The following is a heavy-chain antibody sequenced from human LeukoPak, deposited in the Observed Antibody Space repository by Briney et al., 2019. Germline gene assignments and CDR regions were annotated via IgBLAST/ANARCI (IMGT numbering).Heavy chain of an antibody. J-gene: IGHJ4*02. CDR2: ISSAGTT. CDR1: GFTGSSSY. Sequence: GGSLRLSCAASGFTGSSSYMSWVRQAPGKGLEWASIISSAGTTYYADSVKGRFTISRDNSKNTVYLQVNSLRDEDTAVYYCARDLEAANTYYFDYWGQGTMVTVSS. D-gene: IGHD6-13*01. V-gene: IGHV3-66*01. CDR3: ARDLEAANTYYFDY.